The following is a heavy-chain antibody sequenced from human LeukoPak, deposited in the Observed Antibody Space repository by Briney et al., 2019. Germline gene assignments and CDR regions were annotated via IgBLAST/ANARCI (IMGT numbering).Heavy chain of an antibody. CDR1: GYTFTSYG. J-gene: IGHJ4*02. D-gene: IGHD1-26*01. Sequence: ASVKVSWKASGYTFTSYGISWVRQAPGQGLEWMGWISAYNGNTNYAQKLQGRVTMTTDTSTSTAYMELRSLRSDDTAVYYCARRPPWELLSYFDYWGQGTLVTVSS. CDR3: ARRPPWELLSYFDY. CDR2: ISAYNGNT. V-gene: IGHV1-18*01.